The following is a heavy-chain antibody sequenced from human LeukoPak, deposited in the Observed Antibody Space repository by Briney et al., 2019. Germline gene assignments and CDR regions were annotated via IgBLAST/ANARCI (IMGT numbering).Heavy chain of an antibody. D-gene: IGHD3-9*01. J-gene: IGHJ4*02. CDR2: ISGSGGST. V-gene: IGHV3-23*01. CDR3: ARTRRGILTGYYLDY. CDR1: GFTFSSYA. Sequence: PGGSLRLSCAASGFTFSSYAMSWVRQAPGKGLEWVSAISGSGGSTYYADSVKGRFTISRDNAKNSLYLQMNSLRAEDTAVYYCARTRRGILTGYYLDYWGQGTLVTVSS.